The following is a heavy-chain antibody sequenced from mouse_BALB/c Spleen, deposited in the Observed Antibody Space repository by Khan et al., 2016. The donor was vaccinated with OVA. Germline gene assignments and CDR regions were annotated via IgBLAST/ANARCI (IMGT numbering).Heavy chain of an antibody. Sequence: EVELVESGGDLVKPGGSLKLSCAASGFTFSTYGMSWFRQAPDKKLVWVATVSTCGSYTYYPDSLKGRFTISRDNAKNTLFLQMSGLRSEDTAMFSCTRLAYYYDSEGFAYWGQGTLVTVSA. V-gene: IGHV5-6*01. D-gene: IGHD1-1*01. CDR3: TRLAYYYDSEGFAY. J-gene: IGHJ3*01. CDR1: GFTFSTYG. CDR2: VSTCGSYT.